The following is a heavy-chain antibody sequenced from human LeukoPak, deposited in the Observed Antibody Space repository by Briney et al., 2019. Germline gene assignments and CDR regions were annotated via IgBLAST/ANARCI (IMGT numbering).Heavy chain of an antibody. J-gene: IGHJ4*02. Sequence: GGSLRLSCAASGFTFSSYSMNWVRQAPGKGLEWVSYISSSSSTIYYADSVKGRFTISRDNAKNSLYLQMNSLRAEDTAVYYCARRVCSGGSCYFDFWGQGTLVTVSS. D-gene: IGHD2-15*01. CDR2: ISSSSSTI. CDR3: ARRVCSGGSCYFDF. CDR1: GFTFSSYS. V-gene: IGHV3-48*04.